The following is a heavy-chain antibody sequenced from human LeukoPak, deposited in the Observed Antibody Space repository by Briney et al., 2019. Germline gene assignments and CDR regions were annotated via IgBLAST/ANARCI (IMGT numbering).Heavy chain of an antibody. D-gene: IGHD6-19*01. CDR1: GFAFSVYA. CDR2: INANSGTT. CDR3: AKPISGGLAVTADWFHP. V-gene: IGHV3-23*01. Sequence: GGSLRLSCSASGFAFSVYATSWLRQPPGKGLEWVSTINANSGTTSYAASVRGRFTISRDNSKNTLYLQLNTLRADDTATYYCAKPISGGLAVTADWFHPWGQGTLVVVSS. J-gene: IGHJ5*01.